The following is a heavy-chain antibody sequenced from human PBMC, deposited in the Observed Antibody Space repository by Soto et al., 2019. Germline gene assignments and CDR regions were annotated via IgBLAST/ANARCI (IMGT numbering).Heavy chain of an antibody. CDR1: GGTFTTYT. D-gene: IGHD1-1*01. CDR3: ATPLPGITTSPLASFDF. J-gene: IGHJ4*02. V-gene: IGHV1-69*02. Sequence: QVLLVQSGAEVKKPGSSVKVSCKASGGTFTTYTIYWVRQAPGQGLEWMGRIIPVLHITNYARKFQGRVTPTADKSTSAGYMELSSLRSDDTAVYYCATPLPGITTSPLASFDFWGQGTRVTVSS. CDR2: IIPVLHIT.